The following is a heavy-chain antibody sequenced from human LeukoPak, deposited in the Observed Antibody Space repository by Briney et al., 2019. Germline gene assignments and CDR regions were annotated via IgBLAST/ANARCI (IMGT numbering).Heavy chain of an antibody. CDR1: GFTFSSYG. CDR2: IRYDGSNK. V-gene: IGHV3-30*02. D-gene: IGHD4-23*01. J-gene: IGHJ4*02. Sequence: PGGSLRLSCAASGFTFSSYGMHWVRQAPGKGLEWVAFIRYDGSNKYYADSVKGRFTISRDNSKNTLYLQMNSLRAEDTAVYYCAKDQADYGGNLNFDYWGQGTLVTVSS. CDR3: AKDQADYGGNLNFDY.